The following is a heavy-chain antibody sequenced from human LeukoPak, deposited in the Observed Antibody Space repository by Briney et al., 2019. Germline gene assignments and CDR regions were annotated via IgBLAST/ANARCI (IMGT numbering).Heavy chain of an antibody. CDR1: GYSFTSYW. CDR2: IYPGDSDT. V-gene: IGHV5-51*01. J-gene: IGHJ3*01. D-gene: IGHD2-15*01. CDR3: ARRVAAIHAFDV. Sequence: GESLKISCQGSGYSFTSYWIAWVRQMPGKGLEWMGIIYPGDSDTRYSPSLQGQVTISADKSISTAYLQWSSLKASDTAMYYCARRVAAIHAFDVWGQGTMVIVSS.